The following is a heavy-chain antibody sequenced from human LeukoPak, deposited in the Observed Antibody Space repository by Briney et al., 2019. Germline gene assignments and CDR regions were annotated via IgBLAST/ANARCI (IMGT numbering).Heavy chain of an antibody. CDR2: ISSSSYI. J-gene: IGHJ5*02. D-gene: IGHD5-24*01. Sequence: PGGSLRLSCAASGFTFSSYSMNWVRQAPGKGLEWVSSISSSSYIYYADSVKGRFTISRDNAKNSLYLQMNSLRAEDTAVYYCARVPRGDGYNNPWGQGTLVTVSS. CDR1: GFTFSSYS. CDR3: ARVPRGDGYNNP. V-gene: IGHV3-21*01.